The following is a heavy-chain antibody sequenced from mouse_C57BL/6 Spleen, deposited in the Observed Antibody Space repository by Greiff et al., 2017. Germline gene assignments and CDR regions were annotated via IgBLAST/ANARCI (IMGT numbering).Heavy chain of an antibody. Sequence: QVQLQQPGAELVRPGTSVKLSCNASGYTFTSYWMHWVKQRPGQGLEWIGVIDPSDSYTNYNQKFKGKATLTVDTSSSTAYMQLSSLTSEDSAVYYCAWGNYGFAYWGQGTLVTVSA. CDR1: GYTFTSYW. CDR2: IDPSDSYT. V-gene: IGHV1-59*01. D-gene: IGHD2-1*01. J-gene: IGHJ3*01. CDR3: AWGNYGFAY.